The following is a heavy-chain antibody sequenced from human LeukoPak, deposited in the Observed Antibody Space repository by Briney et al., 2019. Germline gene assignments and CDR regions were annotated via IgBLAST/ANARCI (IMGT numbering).Heavy chain of an antibody. CDR3: IDY. CDR2: I. V-gene: IGHV3-48*04. Sequence: GGSLRLSCTASGFTFSNYSMNWVRQAPGKGLEWVSYIYYAGSVKGRFTISRDNAKNSLFLQMNSLRAEDTAVYYFIDYWGQGALVTVSS. J-gene: IGHJ4*02. CDR1: GFTFSNYS.